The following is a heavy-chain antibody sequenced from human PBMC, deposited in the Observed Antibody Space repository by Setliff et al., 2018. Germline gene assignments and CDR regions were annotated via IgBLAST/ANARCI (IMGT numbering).Heavy chain of an antibody. CDR1: DGSVSSFY. Sequence: SETLSLTCSVSDGSVSSFYWSWIRQPPGKGLEWIGYINYSGSTNYNPSLKSRVTISVDSSKNQVSLKLSSVTAADTAMYYCARRVNYYDSSGYYYSWFYFDYWGQGTLVTVSS. CDR2: INYSGST. V-gene: IGHV4-59*02. CDR3: ARRVNYYDSSGYYYSWFYFDY. D-gene: IGHD3-22*01. J-gene: IGHJ4*02.